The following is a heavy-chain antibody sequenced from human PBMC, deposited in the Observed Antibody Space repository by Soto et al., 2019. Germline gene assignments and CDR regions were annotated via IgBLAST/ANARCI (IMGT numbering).Heavy chain of an antibody. V-gene: IGHV3-23*01. CDR1: GFTFRDYA. CDR2: LSGSLNSA. J-gene: IGHJ3*02. D-gene: IGHD3-3*01. CDR3: ARVAGFPDFGVITHAFDI. Sequence: EVQVLQSGGGLGQPGGSLRLSCAAGGFTFRDYAMSWVRQAPGKGLEWVSTLSGSLNSAFYADSVKGRFTISRDSSDNVLYLQMNILRAEDPAVYYWARVAGFPDFGVITHAFDIWGQGTLVTGSS.